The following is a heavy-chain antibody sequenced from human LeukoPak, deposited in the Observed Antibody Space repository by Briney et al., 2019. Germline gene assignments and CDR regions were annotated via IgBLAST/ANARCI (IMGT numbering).Heavy chain of an antibody. CDR2: ISGDGGST. CDR1: GFTFDDHA. Sequence: PGGSLRLSCAASGFTFDDHAMHWVRQAPGKGLEWVSLISGDGGSTYYADSVKGRFTISRDNSKNSLYLQMNSLRTEDTALYYCAKAGVVTTVTGRLDYWGQGTLVTVSS. J-gene: IGHJ4*02. V-gene: IGHV3-43*02. CDR3: AKAGVVTTVTGRLDY. D-gene: IGHD4-17*01.